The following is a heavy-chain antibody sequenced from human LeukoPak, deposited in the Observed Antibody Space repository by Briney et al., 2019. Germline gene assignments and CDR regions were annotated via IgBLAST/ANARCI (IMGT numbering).Heavy chain of an antibody. J-gene: IGHJ6*02. CDR1: RFTFSSYA. CDR3: AKRAYYYDSTGDYYYYYGMDV. CDR2: ISGGGGST. D-gene: IGHD3-22*01. V-gene: IGHV3-23*01. Sequence: GSLRLSCAASRFTFSSYAMSWVRQAPGKGLEWVSTISGGGGSTFYADSVKGRFTISRDNSKNTLYLQMNSLRAEDTAVYYCAKRAYYYDSTGDYYYYYGMDVWGQGTTVTVSS.